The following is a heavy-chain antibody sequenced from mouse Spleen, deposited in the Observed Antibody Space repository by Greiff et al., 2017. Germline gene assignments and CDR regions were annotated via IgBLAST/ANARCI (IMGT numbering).Heavy chain of an antibody. V-gene: IGHV1-58*01. CDR2: IYIGNGYT. Sequence: SGAELVRPGSSVTMSCKTSGYTFTSYGINWVKQRPGQGLEWIGYIYIGNGYTEYNEKFKGKATLTSDTSSSTAYMQLSSLTSEDSAIYFCAKARLWLRPSFDYWGQGTTLTVSA. J-gene: IGHJ2*01. CDR3: AKARLWLRPSFDY. CDR1: GYTFTSYG.